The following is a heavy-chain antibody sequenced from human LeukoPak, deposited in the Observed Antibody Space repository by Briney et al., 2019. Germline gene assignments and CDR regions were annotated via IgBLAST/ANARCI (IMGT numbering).Heavy chain of an antibody. Sequence: SETLSLTCAVYGGSFSGYYWSWFRQPPGKGLEWIGEINHSGSNNYNPSLKSRVTISVDTSKNLFSLKLSSVTAADTAVYYCARGHFSKYDILTGYLPNFDYWGQGTLVTVSS. CDR2: INHSGSN. J-gene: IGHJ4*02. CDR3: ARGHFSKYDILTGYLPNFDY. V-gene: IGHV4-34*01. CDR1: GGSFSGYY. D-gene: IGHD3-9*01.